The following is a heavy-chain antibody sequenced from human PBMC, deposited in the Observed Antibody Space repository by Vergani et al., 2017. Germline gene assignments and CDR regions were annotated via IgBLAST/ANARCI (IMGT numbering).Heavy chain of an antibody. Sequence: QVQLVQSGAEVKKPGASVKVSCKASGYTFTSYDINWVRQATGQGLEWMGWMNPNSDNTGYAQKFQGRVTMTRNTSISTAYMELSSLRSEDTAVYYCARDLSDQLLNYYMDVWGKGTTVTVSS. CDR1: GYTFTSYD. V-gene: IGHV1-8*01. CDR2: MNPNSDNT. D-gene: IGHD2-2*01. J-gene: IGHJ6*03. CDR3: ARDLSDQLLNYYMDV.